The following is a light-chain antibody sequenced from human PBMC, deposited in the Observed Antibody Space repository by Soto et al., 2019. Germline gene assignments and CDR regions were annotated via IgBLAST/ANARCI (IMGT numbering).Light chain of an antibody. CDR3: QQYGSSPPP. J-gene: IGKJ1*01. CDR1: QSVNIY. CDR2: GAS. V-gene: IGKV3-20*01. Sequence: IVMTKSPDHLFVSRGERGNLSCRASQSVNIYLASYQQKPGQAPRLLIYGASSRATGIPDRFSGSGSGTDFTLTISRLEPEDFAVYYCQQYGSSPPPFGQGTKVDIK.